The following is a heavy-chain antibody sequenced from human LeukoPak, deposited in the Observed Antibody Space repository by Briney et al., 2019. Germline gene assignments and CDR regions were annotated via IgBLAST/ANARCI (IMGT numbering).Heavy chain of an antibody. CDR3: ARDRQHSSGWYGYYFDY. CDR1: GGSVSSNLYY. V-gene: IGHV4-39*07. J-gene: IGHJ4*02. CDR2: KYYSGST. D-gene: IGHD6-19*01. Sequence: KPSETLSLTCSVSGGSVSSNLYYWGWVRQPPGKGLEWIGSKYYSGSTYYNPSLKSRVTISVDTSKNQFSLKLRSVSAADTAVYYCARDRQHSSGWYGYYFDYWGQGTLVTVSS.